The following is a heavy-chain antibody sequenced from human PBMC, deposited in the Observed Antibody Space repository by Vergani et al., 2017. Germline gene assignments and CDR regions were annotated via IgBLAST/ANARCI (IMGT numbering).Heavy chain of an antibody. CDR1: GFTFSSYW. V-gene: IGHV4-59*01. CDR3: ARVHGDYSDAFDY. Sequence: VQLVESGGGLVQPGGSLRLSCAASGFTFSSYWMSWIRQPPGKGLEWIGYIYYSGSTNYNPSLKSRVTISVDTSKNQFSLKLSSVTAADTAVYYCARVHGDYSDAFDYWGQGTLVTVSS. J-gene: IGHJ4*02. D-gene: IGHD4-17*01. CDR2: IYYSGST.